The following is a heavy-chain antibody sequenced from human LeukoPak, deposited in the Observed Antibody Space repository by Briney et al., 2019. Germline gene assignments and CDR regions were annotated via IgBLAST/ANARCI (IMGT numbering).Heavy chain of an antibody. CDR2: ISSGSTI. V-gene: IGHV3-48*03. D-gene: IGHD6-19*01. CDR1: GFTFSSYE. Sequence: GGSLRLSCAASGFTFSSYEMNWVRQAPGKGLEWVSYISSGSTIYDADSVKGRFTISRDNAKNSPYLQMNSLRAEDTAVYYCARESIAVAGAPFDYWGQGTLVTVSS. CDR3: ARESIAVAGAPFDY. J-gene: IGHJ4*02.